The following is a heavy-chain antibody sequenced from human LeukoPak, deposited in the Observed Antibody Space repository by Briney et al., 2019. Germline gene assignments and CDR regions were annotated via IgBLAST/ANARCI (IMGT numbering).Heavy chain of an antibody. CDR1: GYTFTSYG. V-gene: IGHV1-46*01. Sequence: GASVKVSCKASGYTFTSYGISWVRQAPGQGLEWMGIINPSGGSTSYAQKFQGRVTMTRDTSTSTVYMELSSLRSEDTAVYYCASAGDGASYYYYGMDVWGQGTTVTVSS. CDR2: INPSGGST. CDR3: ASAGDGASYYYYGMDV. J-gene: IGHJ6*02. D-gene: IGHD3-10*01.